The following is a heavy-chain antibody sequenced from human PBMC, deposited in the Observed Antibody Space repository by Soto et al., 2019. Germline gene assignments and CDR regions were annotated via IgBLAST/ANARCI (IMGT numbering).Heavy chain of an antibody. CDR1: GFTFSDAW. Sequence: PGGSLRLSCAASGFTFSDAWLRWVRQPPGKGLEWVGRMKSNTDCGETDYGAPVKGRITISRDHSKNTLYLQMNSLTTADTAVYYSATDASFAPADCSSRSFYRSYGLDVLGQGTTVTVSS. CDR2: MKSNTDCGET. V-gene: IGHV3-15*01. J-gene: IGHJ6*02. D-gene: IGHD2-2*01. CDR3: ATDASFAPADCSSRSFYRSYGLDV.